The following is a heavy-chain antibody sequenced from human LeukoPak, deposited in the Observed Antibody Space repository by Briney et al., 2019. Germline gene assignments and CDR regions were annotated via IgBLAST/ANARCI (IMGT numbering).Heavy chain of an antibody. Sequence: SETLSLTCAAYGGSFSGYYWSWIRQPPGKGLEWIGEINHSGSTNYNPSLKSRVTISVDTSKNQFSLKLSSVTAADTAVYYCARRLPYCSGGSCYRYYYYYGMDVWGQGTTVTVSS. CDR1: GGSFSGYY. V-gene: IGHV4-34*01. J-gene: IGHJ6*02. CDR2: INHSGST. D-gene: IGHD2-15*01. CDR3: ARRLPYCSGGSCYRYYYYYGMDV.